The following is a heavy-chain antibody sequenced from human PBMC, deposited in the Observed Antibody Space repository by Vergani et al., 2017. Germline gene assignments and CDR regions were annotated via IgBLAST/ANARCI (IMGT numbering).Heavy chain of an antibody. Sequence: QVQVVQSGAEVKKSGASVNVSCKTSGYTFSNYYMHWVRQAPGRGLEWMGLINPSGGHTNYAQKFQGRVTMNRDTSTSTVYMELSSLRSEDTAIYYCARGDYGILSGYRYWGQGTLVSLSA. CDR2: INPSGGHT. CDR3: ARGDYGILSGYRY. CDR1: GYTFSNYY. V-gene: IGHV1-46*03. J-gene: IGHJ4*02. D-gene: IGHD3-9*01.